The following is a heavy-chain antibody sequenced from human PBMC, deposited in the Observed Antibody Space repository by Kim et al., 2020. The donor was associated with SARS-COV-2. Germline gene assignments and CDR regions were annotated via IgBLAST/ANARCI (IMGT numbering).Heavy chain of an antibody. D-gene: IGHD3-3*01. V-gene: IGHV4-38-2*02. CDR2: IYHSGST. Sequence: SETLSLTCTVSGYSISSGYYWGWVRQPPGKGLEWIGSIYHSGSTYYNPSLKSRVTISVDTSKNQFSLKLSSVTAADTAVYYCARTYDFWSGYYTIDYWG. CDR3: ARTYDFWSGYYTIDY. J-gene: IGHJ4*01. CDR1: GYSISSGYY.